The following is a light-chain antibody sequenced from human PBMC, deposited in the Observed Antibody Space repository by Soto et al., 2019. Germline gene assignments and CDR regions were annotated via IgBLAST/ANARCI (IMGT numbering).Light chain of an antibody. CDR3: QTWGTGPLV. V-gene: IGLV4-69*01. J-gene: IGLJ2*01. CDR1: SGHSSYA. Sequence: QPVLTQSPSASASLGASVKLTCTLSSGHSSYAIAWHQQQPEKGPRYLMKLNSDGSHSKGDGIPDRFSGSSSGAERYLTISSLQSEDEADYYCQTWGTGPLVFGGGTKLTAL. CDR2: LNSDGSH.